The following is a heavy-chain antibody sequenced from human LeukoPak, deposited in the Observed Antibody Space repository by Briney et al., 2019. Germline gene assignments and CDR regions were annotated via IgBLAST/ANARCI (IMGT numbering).Heavy chain of an antibody. CDR1: GLTFSSHG. CDR3: AKGGVYGDYVTAFDI. CDR2: ISYDGSNK. V-gene: IGHV3-30*18. J-gene: IGHJ3*02. Sequence: GGSLRLSCAASGLTFSSHGMHWVRQAPGKGLEWVAVISYDGSNKYYADSVKGRFTISRDNSKNTLYLQMNSLRAEDTAVYYCAKGGVYGDYVTAFDIWGQGTMVTVSS. D-gene: IGHD4-17*01.